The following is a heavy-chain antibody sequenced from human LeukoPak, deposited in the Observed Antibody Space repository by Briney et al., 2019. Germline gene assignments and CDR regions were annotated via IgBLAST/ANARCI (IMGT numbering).Heavy chain of an antibody. V-gene: IGHV3-7*01. CDR1: GFTFSMSW. CDR3: AREGESVHFDI. J-gene: IGHJ3*02. D-gene: IGHD3-10*01. CDR2: INGDTSEI. Sequence: GGSLRLSCAASGFTFSMSWMTWVRQAPGKGLEWVASINGDTSEIHYVDSVKGRFTISRDNTKDSLYLQMNSLRAEDTAVYYCAREGESVHFDIWGQGTMVTVSS.